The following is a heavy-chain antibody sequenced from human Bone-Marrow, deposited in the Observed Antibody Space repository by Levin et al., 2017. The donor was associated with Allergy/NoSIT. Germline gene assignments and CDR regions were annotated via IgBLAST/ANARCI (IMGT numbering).Heavy chain of an antibody. CDR3: ARDDSFTGYQRFDAMDV. V-gene: IGHV3-21*01. CDR1: GFTFSTYA. J-gene: IGHJ6*02. D-gene: IGHD3-9*01. CDR2: INTISSHI. Sequence: GGSLRLSCAASGFTFSTYALNWVRQAPGKGLEWVSSINTISSHIYYANSVRGRFTISRDNARNSLYLQMSSLRPEDTAVYCCARDDSFTGYQRFDAMDVWGRGTTVTVSS.